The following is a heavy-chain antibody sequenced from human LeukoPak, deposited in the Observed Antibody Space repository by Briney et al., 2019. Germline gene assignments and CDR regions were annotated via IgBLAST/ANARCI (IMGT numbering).Heavy chain of an antibody. D-gene: IGHD2-8*01. CDR1: GFTVSSNY. Sequence: PGGSLRLSXAASGFTVSSNYMSWVRQAPGKGLGRVSVIYSGGSTYYADSVKGRFTISRDNSKNTLYLQMNSLRAEDTAVYYCARFSSNGVSEFAYWGQGTLVTVSS. V-gene: IGHV3-66*02. CDR2: IYSGGST. CDR3: ARFSSNGVSEFAY. J-gene: IGHJ4*02.